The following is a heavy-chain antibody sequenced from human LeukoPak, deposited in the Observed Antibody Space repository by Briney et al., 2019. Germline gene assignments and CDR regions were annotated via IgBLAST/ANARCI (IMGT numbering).Heavy chain of an antibody. D-gene: IGHD3-16*01. J-gene: IGHJ4*02. CDR1: GGSISSHY. Sequence: PSETLSLTCTVSGGSISSHYWSWVRQTPEKGLELIGYISSSGGTKYNASLKSRVGISMDTSTNQFSPKLTSVTAADTAVFYCARLLDWGPFDFWGQGTLVTVSS. V-gene: IGHV4-4*09. CDR3: ARLLDWGPFDF. CDR2: ISSSGGT.